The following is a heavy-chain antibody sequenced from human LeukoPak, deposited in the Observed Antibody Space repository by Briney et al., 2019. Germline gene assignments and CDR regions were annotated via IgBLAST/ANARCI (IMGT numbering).Heavy chain of an antibody. J-gene: IGHJ4*02. CDR1: GYTFTSYG. CDR2: ISAYNGNT. V-gene: IGHV1-18*01. CDR3: ARVSTMVRGVIIGPVIDY. D-gene: IGHD3-10*01. Sequence: ASVKVSCKASGYTFTSYGISWVRQAPGQGLEWMGWISAYNGNTNYAQKLQGRVTMTTDTSTSTAYMELRSLRSDDTAVYYCARVSTMVRGVIIGPVIDYWGQGTLVTVSS.